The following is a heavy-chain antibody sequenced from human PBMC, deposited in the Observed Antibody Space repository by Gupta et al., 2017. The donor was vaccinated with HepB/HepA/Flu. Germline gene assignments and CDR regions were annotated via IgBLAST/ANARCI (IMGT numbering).Heavy chain of an antibody. Sequence: GSGPGLVKPSDTLSLTCAVSGYSISSSNWWGWIRQPPGKGLEWIGYIYYSGSTYYNPSLKSRVTMSVDTSKNQFSLKLSSVTAVDTAVYYCARTKGVPAATNWFDPWGQGTLVTVSS. CDR3: ARTKGVPAATNWFDP. V-gene: IGHV4-28*01. CDR2: IYYSGST. J-gene: IGHJ5*02. D-gene: IGHD2-2*01. CDR1: GYSISSSNW.